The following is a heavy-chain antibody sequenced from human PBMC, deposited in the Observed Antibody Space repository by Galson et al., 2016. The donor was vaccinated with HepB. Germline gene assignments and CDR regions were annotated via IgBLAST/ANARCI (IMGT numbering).Heavy chain of an antibody. CDR3: ARHLHDEQRLVPPFYTSGWYVDY. CDR2: IYPGDSDT. Sequence: QSGAEVKKPEESLKISCKGSGYTFTRYWVGWVRQMPGKGLEWMGIIYPGDSDTKYSPSFQGRVTLSVDKSINTAYLQWSSLKASDTAVYYCARHLHDEQRLVPPFYTSGWYVDYWGQGTLVTVSS. J-gene: IGHJ4*02. V-gene: IGHV5-51*01. D-gene: IGHD6-19*01. CDR1: GYTFTRYW.